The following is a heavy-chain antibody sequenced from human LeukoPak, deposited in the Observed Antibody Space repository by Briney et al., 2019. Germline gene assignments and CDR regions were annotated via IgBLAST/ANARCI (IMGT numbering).Heavy chain of an antibody. CDR2: VSGGGGTT. Sequence: GVSLSLSRAASGFTFTNYVLSWVRQAPGKGLESVSSVSGGGGTTYYAYSVKDRFAISRDNSKDTLYLQMNSLRAEDTAVYFYAKDHSSGWYRMGDYWGQGTLVTVSS. CDR1: GFTFTNYV. CDR3: AKDHSSGWYRMGDY. D-gene: IGHD6-19*01. J-gene: IGHJ4*02. V-gene: IGHV3-23*01.